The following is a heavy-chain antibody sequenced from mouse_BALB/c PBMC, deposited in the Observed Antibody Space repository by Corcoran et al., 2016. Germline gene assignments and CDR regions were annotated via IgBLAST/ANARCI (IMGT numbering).Heavy chain of an antibody. CDR3: ASDYYSIDY. CDR1: GYTFTSYW. Sequence: QVQLQQPGAELVKPGAPVKLSCKASGYTFTSYWMNWVKQRHGRGLEWIGRIDPSDSETHYNQKLKDKATLTVDKPSSTVYVQLSSLTSEDAAGYYCASDYYSIDYWGQGTSVTVSS. J-gene: IGHJ4*01. V-gene: IGHV1-69*02. CDR2: IDPSDSET.